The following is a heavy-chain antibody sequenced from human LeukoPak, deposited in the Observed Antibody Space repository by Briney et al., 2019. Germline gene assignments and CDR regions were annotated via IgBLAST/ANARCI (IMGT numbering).Heavy chain of an antibody. CDR2: INPSGGST. CDR1: GYTFTSYY. CDR3: ARGGPSRGSGFYYFDS. D-gene: IGHD6-19*01. Sequence: ASVKVSCKASGYTFTSYYMHWVRQAPGQGLEWMGIINPSGGSTSYAQKFQGRVTMTRDTSISTGYMELSRLTSDDTALYYCARGGPSRGSGFYYFDSWGQGTPVTVSS. V-gene: IGHV1-46*01. J-gene: IGHJ4*02.